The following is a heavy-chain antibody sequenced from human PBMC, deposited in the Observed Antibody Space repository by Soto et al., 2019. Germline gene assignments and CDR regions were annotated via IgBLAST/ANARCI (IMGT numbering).Heavy chain of an antibody. J-gene: IGHJ4*02. CDR1: GGSISSDY. Sequence: SETLSLTCTVSGGSISSDYWNWIRQPPGKGLEWIGYISYSGSTTYNPSLKSRVTISVDTSKNQFSLKLSSVTAADTAVYFCARYSTGWYYFDYWGQGTLVTVSS. CDR3: ARYSTGWYYFDY. CDR2: ISYSGST. D-gene: IGHD6-19*01. V-gene: IGHV4-59*01.